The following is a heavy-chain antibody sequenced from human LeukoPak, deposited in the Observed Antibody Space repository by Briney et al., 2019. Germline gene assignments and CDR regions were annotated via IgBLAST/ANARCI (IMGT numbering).Heavy chain of an antibody. Sequence: ASVKVSCKSSGFTFTDYYIHWVRQAPGQGLEWMGYIGPHSSATSSPQEFQGRVTMTRDTSMSTAYMELSSLRSEDTAVYYCARLKGGYFGTLDYWGQGTLVTVSS. D-gene: IGHD3-9*01. CDR2: IGPHSSAT. V-gene: IGHV1-2*02. J-gene: IGHJ4*02. CDR1: GFTFTDYY. CDR3: ARLKGGYFGTLDY.